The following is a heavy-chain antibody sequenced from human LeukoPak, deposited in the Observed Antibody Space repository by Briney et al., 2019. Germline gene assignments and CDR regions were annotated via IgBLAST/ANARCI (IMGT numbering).Heavy chain of an antibody. CDR3: ARDRYSSSSSTPNWFDP. Sequence: GASVKVSCKASGYTFTGYYMHWVRQAPGQGLEWMGWINPNSGGTNYAQKFQGRVTMPRNTSISTAYMELSRLRSDDTAVYSCARDRYSSSSSTPNWFDPWGQGTLVTVSS. CDR2: INPNSGGT. CDR1: GYTFTGYY. D-gene: IGHD6-6*01. J-gene: IGHJ5*02. V-gene: IGHV1-2*02.